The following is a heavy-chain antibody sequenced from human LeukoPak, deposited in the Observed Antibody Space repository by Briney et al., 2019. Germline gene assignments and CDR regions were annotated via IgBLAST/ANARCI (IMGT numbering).Heavy chain of an antibody. Sequence: PGRSLRLSCVASGFMFSNYGMHWVRQAPGKGLEWVAVISSDGGSKHYSDSVRGRFTISRDNSKKTVYLQMSSLTIEDTAVYYCAKEPGEGGSAFDYWGQGTLVTVYS. CDR2: ISSDGGSK. J-gene: IGHJ4*02. CDR1: GFMFSNYG. V-gene: IGHV3-30*18. CDR3: AKEPGEGGSAFDY. D-gene: IGHD3-16*01.